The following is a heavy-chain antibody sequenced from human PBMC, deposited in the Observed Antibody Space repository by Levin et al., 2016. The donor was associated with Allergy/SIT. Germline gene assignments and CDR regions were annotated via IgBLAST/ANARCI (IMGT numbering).Heavy chain of an antibody. CDR3: ARDSSGSYPGY. CDR2: MSAYNGNR. D-gene: IGHD1-26*01. V-gene: IGHV1-18*01. J-gene: IGHJ4*02. Sequence: WVRQAPGQGLEWMGWMSAYNGNRNYAQRFQGRVTMTTDTSTSTAYMELRSLRSDDTAVYYCARDSSGSYPGYWGQGTLVTVSS.